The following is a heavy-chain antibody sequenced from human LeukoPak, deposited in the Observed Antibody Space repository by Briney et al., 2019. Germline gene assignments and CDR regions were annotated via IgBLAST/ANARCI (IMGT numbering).Heavy chain of an antibody. CDR3: ARHLRYCGGGTCYSSDAFDI. J-gene: IGHJ3*02. Sequence: SETLSLTCTVSGGSISSYFWSWIRQPPGEGLEWIGYISDSGSTNYNPSLQSRITISVDTSKNQFSLKLSSVTAADTAVYYCARHLRYCGGGTCYSSDAFDIWGRGTMVTVSS. CDR2: ISDSGST. V-gene: IGHV4-59*08. CDR1: GGSISSYF. D-gene: IGHD2-15*01.